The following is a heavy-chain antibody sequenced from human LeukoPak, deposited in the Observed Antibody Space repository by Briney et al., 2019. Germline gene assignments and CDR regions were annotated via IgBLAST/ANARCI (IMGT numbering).Heavy chain of an antibody. V-gene: IGHV3-33*01. D-gene: IGHD1-26*01. CDR1: GFTFSSYG. CDR2: IWYDGSNK. Sequence: YPGGSLRLSCAASGFTFSSYGMHWVRQAPGKGLEWVAVIWYDGSNKYYADSVKGRFTISRDNSKNTLYLQMNSLRAEDTAVYYCARASGGAQIDYWGQGTLVTVSS. J-gene: IGHJ4*02. CDR3: ARASGGAQIDY.